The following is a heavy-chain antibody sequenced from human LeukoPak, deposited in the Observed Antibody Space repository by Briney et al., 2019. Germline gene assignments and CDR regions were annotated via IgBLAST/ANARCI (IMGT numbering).Heavy chain of an antibody. J-gene: IGHJ5*02. Sequence: ASVKVSCKASGYTFTSYYMHWVRQAPGQGLEWMGIINPSGGSTSYAQKFQGRVTMTEDTSTDTAYMELSSLRSEDTAVYYCAGFGGKGNWFDPWGQGTLVTVSS. V-gene: IGHV1-46*01. D-gene: IGHD3-10*01. CDR3: AGFGGKGNWFDP. CDR1: GYTFTSYY. CDR2: INPSGGST.